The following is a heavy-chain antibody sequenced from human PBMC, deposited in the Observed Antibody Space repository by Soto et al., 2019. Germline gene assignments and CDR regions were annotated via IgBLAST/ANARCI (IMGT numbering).Heavy chain of an antibody. Sequence: ASGPTLVNPTQTLTLTCSVSGFSLNTGELGVGWIRQPPGKALEWLALIYWDDDKRYSPSLKSRLTITKDTSKSQVVLTMTNMDPVDTATYYRALRPSYCIYGNCYSGFDYWGQGTLVTVSS. CDR1: GFSLNTGELG. D-gene: IGHD2-15*01. CDR2: IYWDDDK. CDR3: ALRPSYCIYGNCYSGFDY. V-gene: IGHV2-5*02. J-gene: IGHJ4*02.